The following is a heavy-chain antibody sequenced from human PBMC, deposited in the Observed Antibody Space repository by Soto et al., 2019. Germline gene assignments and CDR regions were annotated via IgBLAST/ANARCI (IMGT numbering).Heavy chain of an antibody. V-gene: IGHV3-30*04. Sequence: QVRLVESGGGVVQPGRSLRLSCTASGFSFSSYAMYWFRQPPGKGLEWVAVISKDGMNKNYAASVKGRVTVSRDNANYSLDLQLNSLRGEDTAMYYSARDMYSSDYFVKWFEPWGQGTLVTVSS. D-gene: IGHD6-19*01. CDR2: ISKDGMNK. J-gene: IGHJ5*02. CDR1: GFSFSSYA. CDR3: ARDMYSSDYFVKWFEP.